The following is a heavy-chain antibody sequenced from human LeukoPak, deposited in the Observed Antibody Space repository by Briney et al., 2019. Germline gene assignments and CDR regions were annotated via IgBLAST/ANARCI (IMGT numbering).Heavy chain of an antibody. CDR1: GGSISSYY. CDR2: IYYSGST. D-gene: IGHD3-9*01. CDR3: ARLREPDYDILTGWLFDY. Sequence: SETLSLTCTVSGGSISSYYWSWIRQPPGKGLEWIGYIYYSGSTNYDPSLKSRVTISVDTSKNQFSLKLSSVTAADTAVYYCARLREPDYDILTGWLFDYWGQGTLVTVSS. V-gene: IGHV4-59*01. J-gene: IGHJ4*02.